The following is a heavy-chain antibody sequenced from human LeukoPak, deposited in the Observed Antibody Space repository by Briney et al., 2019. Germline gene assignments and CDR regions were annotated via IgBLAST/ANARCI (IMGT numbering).Heavy chain of an antibody. V-gene: IGHV4-61*02. CDR2: IYASGST. J-gene: IGHJ6*03. CDR1: GGSISSGSYY. Sequence: SETLSLTCTVSGGSISSGSYYWSWIRQPAGKGLEWIGRIYASGSTNYNPSLKSRVTISVDTSKNQFSLKLSSVTAADTAVYYCARDRDTISYYYMDVWGKGTTVTISS. CDR3: ARDRDTISYYYMDV. D-gene: IGHD3-9*01.